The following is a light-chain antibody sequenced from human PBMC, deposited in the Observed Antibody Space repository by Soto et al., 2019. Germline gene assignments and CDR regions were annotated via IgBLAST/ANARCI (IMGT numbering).Light chain of an antibody. CDR2: SAS. Sequence: EIVLTQSPGTLSLSPGERATLSCRASESVSTSYLAWYQQKPGQAPRLLIYSASSRATGIPDRFSGSGSGTDLTLTISRVEPEDFAVYFCQQYGSSPVPFGQGTKLELK. CDR1: ESVSTSY. CDR3: QQYGSSPVP. V-gene: IGKV3-20*01. J-gene: IGKJ2*01.